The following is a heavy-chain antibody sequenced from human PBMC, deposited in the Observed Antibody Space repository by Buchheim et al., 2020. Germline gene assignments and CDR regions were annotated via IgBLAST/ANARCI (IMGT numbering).Heavy chain of an antibody. CDR3: ARGHSGSYYRFDY. V-gene: IGHV4-59*01. CDR2: IYYSGRT. J-gene: IGHJ4*02. D-gene: IGHD1-26*01. CDR1: GGSISSYY. Sequence: QVQLQESGPGLVKPSETLSLTCTVSGGSISSYYWSWIRQPPGKGLEWIGYIYYSGRTNYNPSLKSRVTISVDTSKNQFSLKLSSVTAADTAVYYCARGHSGSYYRFDYWGQGTL.